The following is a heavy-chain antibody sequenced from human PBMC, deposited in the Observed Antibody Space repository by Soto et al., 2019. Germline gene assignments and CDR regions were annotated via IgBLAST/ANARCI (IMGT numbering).Heavy chain of an antibody. CDR2: INSRSSDI. Sequence: EVQLVESGGGLVKPGESLRLSCAASGFTFSSYTMNWGRQAPGKGLEWVPCINSRSSDIYYADSLKGRFTISRDNAKNSLYLQMNSLTVEDTAVYYCARVAMVNYHCYYYMDGWGKGTKVTVSS. CDR3: ARVAMVNYHCYYYMDG. J-gene: IGHJ6*03. CDR1: GFTFSSYT. D-gene: IGHD5-18*01. V-gene: IGHV3-21*06.